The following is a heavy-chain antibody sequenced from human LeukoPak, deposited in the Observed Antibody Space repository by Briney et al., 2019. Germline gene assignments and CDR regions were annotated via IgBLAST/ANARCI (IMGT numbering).Heavy chain of an antibody. CDR3: ARDTNYGGNSRSYYFDY. J-gene: IGHJ4*02. V-gene: IGHV3-23*01. CDR2: VSGSGIDT. CDR1: GFTFSSYA. Sequence: PGGSLRLSCAASGFTFSSYAMSWVRQAPGRGLEWVSTVSGSGIDTYYADSVKGRFTISRDNSKNTLYLQMNSLRAEDTAVFYCARDTNYGGNSRSYYFDYWGQGTLVAVSS. D-gene: IGHD4-23*01.